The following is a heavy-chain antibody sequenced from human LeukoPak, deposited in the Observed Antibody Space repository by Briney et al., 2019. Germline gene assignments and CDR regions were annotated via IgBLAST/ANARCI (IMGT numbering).Heavy chain of an antibody. CDR2: IHHSGST. D-gene: IGHD2-15*01. CDR3: ARLIYCSGGNCNLGYFDY. J-gene: IGHJ4*02. CDR1: GYSISSGYY. V-gene: IGHV4-38-2*02. Sequence: SETLSLTCTVSGYSISSGYYWGWIRQPPGKGLEWIRSIHHSGSTYYNPSLKSRVTISVDTSRNLFSLNMSSVTAADTAVYYCARLIYCSGGNCNLGYFDYWGQGTLVTVSS.